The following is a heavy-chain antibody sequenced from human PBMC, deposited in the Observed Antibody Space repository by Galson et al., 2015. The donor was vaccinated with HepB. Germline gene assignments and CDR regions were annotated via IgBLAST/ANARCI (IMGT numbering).Heavy chain of an antibody. D-gene: IGHD5-18*01. J-gene: IGHJ4*02. CDR2: ISGSGGST. V-gene: IGHV3-23*01. Sequence: SLRLSCAASGFTFSSYAMSWVRQAPGKGLEWVSAISGSGGSTYYADSVKGRFTISRDNSKNTLYLQMNSLRAEDTAVYYCAKDTQGNSYGADYWGQGTLVTVSS. CDR1: GFTFSSYA. CDR3: AKDTQGNSYGADY.